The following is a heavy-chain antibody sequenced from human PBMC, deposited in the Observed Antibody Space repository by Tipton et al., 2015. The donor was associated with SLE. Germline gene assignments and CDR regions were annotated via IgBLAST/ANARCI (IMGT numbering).Heavy chain of an antibody. CDR2: MYHSESP. J-gene: IGHJ4*02. Sequence: TLSLTCTVSGYSISSGYYWAWFRQPPGKGLEWIARMYHSESPYYNPSLESRVTISVDTSKNHFSLKVNSVTAADTAVYYCARSLGTGYFAKWGPGMLVTVSS. CDR3: ARSLGTGYFAK. D-gene: IGHD7-27*01. V-gene: IGHV4-38-2*02. CDR1: GYSISSGYY.